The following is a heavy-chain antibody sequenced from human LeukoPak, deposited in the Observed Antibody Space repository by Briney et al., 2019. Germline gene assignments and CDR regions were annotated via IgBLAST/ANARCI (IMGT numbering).Heavy chain of an antibody. Sequence: PGGSLRLSCAASGFTFSSYAMSWVRQGPAKGLQWVAAISGRGDRTYYGDSMKGRITISRDNSKNTLYLQMNSLRADDTAIYYCAKENYYDSSGYPETWGQGILVTVSS. D-gene: IGHD3-22*01. CDR3: AKENYYDSSGYPET. J-gene: IGHJ5*02. CDR2: ISGRGDRT. CDR1: GFTFSSYA. V-gene: IGHV3-23*01.